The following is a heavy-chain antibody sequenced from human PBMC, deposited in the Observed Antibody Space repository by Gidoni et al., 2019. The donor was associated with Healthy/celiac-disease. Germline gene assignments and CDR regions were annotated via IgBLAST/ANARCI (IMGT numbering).Heavy chain of an antibody. V-gene: IGHV3-66*01. CDR2: IYSGGST. CDR3: ARVDHSSGWYVGYFQH. J-gene: IGHJ1*01. Sequence: EVQLVESGGGLVQPGGSLRLSCAASGVTVSSNYMSWVRQAPGKGLEWVSVIYSGGSTYYADSVKGRFTISRDNSKNTLYLQMNSLRAEDTAVYYCARVDHSSGWYVGYFQHWGQGTLVTVSS. D-gene: IGHD6-19*01. CDR1: GVTVSSNY.